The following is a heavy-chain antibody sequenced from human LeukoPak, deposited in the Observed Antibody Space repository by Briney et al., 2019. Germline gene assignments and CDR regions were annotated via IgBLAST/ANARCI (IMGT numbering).Heavy chain of an antibody. CDR3: ARARRYSSSEFDY. V-gene: IGHV1-69*13. CDR2: IIPIFGTA. Sequence: SVKVSCKASGYTFTSYAISWVRQAPGQGLEWMGGIIPIFGTANYAQKFQGRVTITADESTSTAYMELSSLRSEDTAVYYCARARRYSSSEFDYWGQGTLVTVSS. J-gene: IGHJ4*02. CDR1: GYTFTSYA. D-gene: IGHD6-6*01.